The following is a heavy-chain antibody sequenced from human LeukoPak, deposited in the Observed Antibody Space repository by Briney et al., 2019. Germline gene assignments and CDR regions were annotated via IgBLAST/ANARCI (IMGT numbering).Heavy chain of an antibody. CDR2: ISGSGGST. J-gene: IGHJ4*02. D-gene: IGHD3-10*01. Sequence: GRSLRLSCAASGFTFSSYAMSWVRQAPGKGLEWVSAISGSGGSTYYADSVKGRFTISRDNSKNTLYLQMNSLRAEDTAVYYCAKKSRGSGSYYGDYWGQGILVTVSS. CDR1: GFTFSSYA. V-gene: IGHV3-23*01. CDR3: AKKSRGSGSYYGDY.